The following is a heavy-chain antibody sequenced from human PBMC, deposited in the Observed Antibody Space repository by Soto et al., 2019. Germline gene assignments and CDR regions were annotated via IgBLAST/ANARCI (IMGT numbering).Heavy chain of an antibody. CDR2: IYYTGST. Sequence: PSETLSLTCSVSGASIRSGGYYWSWLRQSPGKGLEWIGHIYYTGSTFYSPSLKSRITISLDTSKNQFSLDLRSVTAADTAMYYCARIDMASIKWGRGTLVTVSS. D-gene: IGHD2-15*01. CDR1: GASIRSGGYY. CDR3: ARIDMASIK. J-gene: IGHJ4*02. V-gene: IGHV4-31*03.